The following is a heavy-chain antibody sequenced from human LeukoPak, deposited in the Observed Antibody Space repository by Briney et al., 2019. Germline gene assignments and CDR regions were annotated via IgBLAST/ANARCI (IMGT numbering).Heavy chain of an antibody. CDR3: ARHEGYSYGYTFDY. J-gene: IGHJ4*02. CDR2: IYTSGRT. D-gene: IGHD5-18*01. Sequence: SDTLSLTCTVSGGSLSSYYWSWIRQPPGKGLEWIGYIYTSGRTNYNPSLKSRVTISVDTSKNQFSLKLSSVTAADTAVYYCARHEGYSYGYTFDYWGQGTLVTVSS. CDR1: GGSLSSYY. V-gene: IGHV4-4*09.